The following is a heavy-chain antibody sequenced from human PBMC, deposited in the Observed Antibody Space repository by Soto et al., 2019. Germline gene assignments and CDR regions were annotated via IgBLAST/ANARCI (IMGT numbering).Heavy chain of an antibody. CDR3: ARGVGYYDILTGYFHYYGMDV. CDR1: GGSISSSNW. V-gene: IGHV4-4*02. CDR2: IYHSGGT. Sequence: SETLSLTCAVSGGSISSSNWWSWVRQPPGKGLEWIGEIYHSGGTNYNPSLKSRVTISVDKSKNQFSLKLSSVTAADTAVYYCARGVGYYDILTGYFHYYGMDVWGQGTTVTVSS. D-gene: IGHD3-9*01. J-gene: IGHJ6*02.